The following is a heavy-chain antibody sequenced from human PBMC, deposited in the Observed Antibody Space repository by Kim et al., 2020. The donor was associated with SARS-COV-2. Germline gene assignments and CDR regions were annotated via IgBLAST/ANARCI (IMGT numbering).Heavy chain of an antibody. V-gene: IGHV4-34*01. D-gene: IGHD2-2*01. CDR2: ISHSGST. CDR1: GGSFSGYY. CDR3: ARVRYQLLLVRNYCGMDV. J-gene: IGHJ6*02. Sequence: SETLSLTCAVYGGSFSGYYWSWIRQPPGKGLEWIGEISHSGSTNYNPSPKSRVTISVDTSKNQFSLKLSAVTAADTAVYYCARVRYQLLLVRNYCGMDVGVQRTTVTVS.